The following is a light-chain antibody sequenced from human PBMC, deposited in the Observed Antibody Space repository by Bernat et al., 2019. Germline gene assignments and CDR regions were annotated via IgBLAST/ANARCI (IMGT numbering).Light chain of an antibody. CDR3: MQGTYWPAT. V-gene: IGKV2-30*01. Sequence: DVVMTQSPLSLPVTLAQQASISCRSSQSLVYSDGNTFLSWFQQRPGQSPRRLIYQVSNRDSGVPDRFSGSGSGTDFTLKISRVEAEDVGVYYCMQGTYWPATFGQGTKVEIK. CDR1: QSLVYSDGNTF. CDR2: QVS. J-gene: IGKJ1*01.